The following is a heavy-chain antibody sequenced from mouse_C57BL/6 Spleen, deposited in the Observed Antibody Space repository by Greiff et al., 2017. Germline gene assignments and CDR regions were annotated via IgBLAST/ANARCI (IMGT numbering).Heavy chain of an antibody. Sequence: VQLKQSGAELVKPGASVKISCKASGYAFSSYWMNWVKQRPGKGLEWIGQIYPGDGDTNYNGKFKGKATLTADKSSSTAYMQLSSLTSEDSAVYFCARWGGSSYPDYWGQGTTLTVSS. D-gene: IGHD1-1*01. CDR3: ARWGGSSYPDY. V-gene: IGHV1-80*01. CDR1: GYAFSSYW. CDR2: IYPGDGDT. J-gene: IGHJ2*01.